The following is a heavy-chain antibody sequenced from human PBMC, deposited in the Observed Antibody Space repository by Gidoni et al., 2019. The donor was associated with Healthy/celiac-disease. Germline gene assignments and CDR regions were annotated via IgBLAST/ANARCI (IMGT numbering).Heavy chain of an antibody. CDR2: ISWNSGSI. J-gene: IGHJ3*02. V-gene: IGHV3-9*01. Sequence: EVQLVESGGGLVQPGRSLRLACAASGFTFDDYAMHWVRQAPGKGLEWVSGISWNSGSIRYADSVKGRFTISRDNAKNSLYLQMNSLRAEDTALYYCAKSAFYGSGSYYHYDAFDIWGQGTMVTVSS. CDR1: GFTFDDYA. CDR3: AKSAFYGSGSYYHYDAFDI. D-gene: IGHD3-10*01.